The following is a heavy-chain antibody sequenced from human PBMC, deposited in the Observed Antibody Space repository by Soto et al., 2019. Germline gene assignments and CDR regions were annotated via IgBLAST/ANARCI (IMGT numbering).Heavy chain of an antibody. CDR1: GFTFSSYD. J-gene: IGHJ6*02. CDR2: IGTAGDT. Sequence: GGSLRLSCAASGFTFSSYDMHWVRQATGKGLEWVSAIGTAGDTYYPGSVKGRFTISRESAKNSLYLQMNSLRAGDTAVYYCARDLRGSTAKDYYYCYGMDVWGQGTTVTSP. CDR3: ARDLRGSTAKDYYYCYGMDV. V-gene: IGHV3-13*01.